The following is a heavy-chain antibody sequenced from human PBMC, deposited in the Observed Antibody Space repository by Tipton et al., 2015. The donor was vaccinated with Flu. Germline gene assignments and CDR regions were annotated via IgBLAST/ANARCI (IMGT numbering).Heavy chain of an antibody. J-gene: IGHJ6*03. CDR1: GYTFTSYG. CDR3: ARELRFLEWLLPDDRSYYYYMDV. D-gene: IGHD3-3*01. V-gene: IGHV1-18*04. Sequence: QSGPEVKKPGASVKVSCKASGYTFTSYGISWVRQAPGQGLEWMGWISAYNGNTNYAQKLQGRVTMTTDTSTSTAYMELRSLRSDDTAVYYCARELRFLEWLLPDDRSYYYYMDVWGKGTTVTVSS. CDR2: ISAYNGNT.